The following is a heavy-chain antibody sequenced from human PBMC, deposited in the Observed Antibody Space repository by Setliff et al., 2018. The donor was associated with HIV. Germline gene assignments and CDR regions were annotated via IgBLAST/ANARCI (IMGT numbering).Heavy chain of an antibody. D-gene: IGHD3-3*01. V-gene: IGHV1-2*06. J-gene: IGHJ3*02. CDR3: ARLPFITIFGVLNGDDGFEI. Sequence: ASVKVSCKASGYTFTGYYMHWVRQAPGQGPEWLGRINPKSGGTRYAQKFQGRVSMTRDTAISTAYMELSRLRSDDSAVYYCARLPFITIFGVLNGDDGFEIWGQGTMVT. CDR1: GYTFTGYY. CDR2: INPKSGGT.